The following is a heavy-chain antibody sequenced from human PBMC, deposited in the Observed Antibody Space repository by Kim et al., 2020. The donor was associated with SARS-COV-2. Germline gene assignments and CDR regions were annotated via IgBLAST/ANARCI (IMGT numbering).Heavy chain of an antibody. D-gene: IGHD3-3*01. CDR2: ISFDGSNE. CDR1: GFTFNTYA. CDR3: AVSYHFWRGGRWFDP. J-gene: IGHJ5*02. Sequence: GGSLRLSCAASGFTFNTYALHWVRQAPGKGLEWVAIISFDGSNEFYADSVRGRFSISRDNSKNTLFLQMNSLRPEDTAVYYCAVSYHFWRGGRWFDPWG. V-gene: IGHV3-30-3*01.